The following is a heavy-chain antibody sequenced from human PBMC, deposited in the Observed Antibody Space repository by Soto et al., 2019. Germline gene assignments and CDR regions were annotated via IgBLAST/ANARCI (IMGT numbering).Heavy chain of an antibody. CDR1: GFTFSDYY. Sequence: PGGSLRLSCATSGFTFSDYYMSWIRQAPGKGLEWVSYISSSGSTIYYADSVKGRFTISRDNAKNSLYLQMNSLRDEDTAVYYCASNRYDFWSGLDVWGQGTTVTVSS. V-gene: IGHV3-11*01. J-gene: IGHJ6*02. D-gene: IGHD3-3*01. CDR3: ASNRYDFWSGLDV. CDR2: ISSSGSTI.